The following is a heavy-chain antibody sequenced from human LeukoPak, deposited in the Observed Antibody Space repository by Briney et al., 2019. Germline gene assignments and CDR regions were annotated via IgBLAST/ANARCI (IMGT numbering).Heavy chain of an antibody. J-gene: IGHJ4*02. V-gene: IGHV3-53*01. CDR3: AKGALVEYYDTDY. D-gene: IGHD3-22*01. Sequence: GGSLRLSCAASGFTVSSNYMSWVRQAPGKGLEWVSVIYSGGSTYYADSVKGRFTISRDNSKNTLYLQMNSLRAEDTAVYYCAKGALVEYYDTDYWGQGTLVTVSS. CDR1: GFTVSSNY. CDR2: IYSGGST.